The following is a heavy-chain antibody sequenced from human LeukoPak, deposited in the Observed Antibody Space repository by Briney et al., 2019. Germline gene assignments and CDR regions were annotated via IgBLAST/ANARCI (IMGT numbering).Heavy chain of an antibody. Sequence: GGSLRLSCAASEFSVGSNYMTWVRQAPGKGLEWVSLIYSGGSTYYADSVKGRFTISRDNAKNSLYLQMNSLRAEDTAVYYCAKEVGSGYYDSSGYWYWGQGTLVTVSS. CDR3: AKEVGSGYYDSSGYWY. V-gene: IGHV3-66*01. D-gene: IGHD3-22*01. CDR1: EFSVGSNY. CDR2: IYSGGST. J-gene: IGHJ4*02.